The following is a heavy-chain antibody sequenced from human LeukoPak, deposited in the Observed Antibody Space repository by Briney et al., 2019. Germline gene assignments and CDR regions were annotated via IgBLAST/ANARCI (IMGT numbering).Heavy chain of an antibody. CDR3: ARDMNYPGDFDI. CDR2: IYTSGST. V-gene: IGHV4-4*07. CDR1: GGSFSGYY. Sequence: SETLSLTCAVYGGSFSGYYWSWIRQPAGNGLEWIGRIYTSGSTNYNPSLKSRVTMSVDTSKNQFSLKLSSVTAADTAVYYCARDMNYPGDFDIWGQGTMVTVSS. J-gene: IGHJ3*02. D-gene: IGHD7-27*01.